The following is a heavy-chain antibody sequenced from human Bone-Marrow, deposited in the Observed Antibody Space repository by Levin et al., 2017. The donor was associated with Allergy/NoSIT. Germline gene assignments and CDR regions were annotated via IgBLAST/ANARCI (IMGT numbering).Heavy chain of an antibody. V-gene: IGHV3-23*01. Sequence: GGSLRLSCAASGFSFNNYVMTWVRQAPGKGLEWVSSISFNGDSSFYADSVKGRFHISRDKTKNTLFLEMSSLKVEDTAIYYCAKADKVFLLYRSGLDVWGPGATVTVSS. J-gene: IGHJ6*02. CDR2: ISFNGDSS. CDR3: AKADKVFLLYRSGLDV. CDR1: GFSFNNYV. D-gene: IGHD3-16*02.